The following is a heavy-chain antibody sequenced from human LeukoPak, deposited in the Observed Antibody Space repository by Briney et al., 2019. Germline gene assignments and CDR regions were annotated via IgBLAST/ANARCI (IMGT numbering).Heavy chain of an antibody. Sequence: SETLPLTCTVSGGSINSYYWSWIRQPPGKGLEWIGYIYDSGSTNYNPSLKSRVTISVDTSKNQFSLKLSSVTAADTAVYYCVCLTTADAFDIWGQGTMVTVSS. J-gene: IGHJ3*02. CDR3: VCLTTADAFDI. V-gene: IGHV4-59*01. D-gene: IGHD3-22*01. CDR1: GGSINSYY. CDR2: IYDSGST.